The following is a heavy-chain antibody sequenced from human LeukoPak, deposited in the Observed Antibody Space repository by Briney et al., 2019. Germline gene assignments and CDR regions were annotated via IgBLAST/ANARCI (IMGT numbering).Heavy chain of an antibody. CDR1: GGSISSGPYY. CDR2: IYYGENT. J-gene: IGHJ4*02. CDR3: ARGTLGYCSSTSCYQIDY. D-gene: IGHD2-2*01. V-gene: IGHV4-39*07. Sequence: SETLSLTCTVSGGSISSGPYYWGWIRQPPGKGLEWIGNIYYGENTYYNPSLKSRVTISIDTSKNQFYLKLSSVTAADTAVYYCARGTLGYCSSTSCYQIDYWGQGTLVTVSS.